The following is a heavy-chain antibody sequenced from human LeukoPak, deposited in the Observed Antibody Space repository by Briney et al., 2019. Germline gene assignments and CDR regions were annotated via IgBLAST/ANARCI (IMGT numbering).Heavy chain of an antibody. V-gene: IGHV4-59*01. D-gene: IGHD3-22*01. Sequence: SETLSLTCTVSAGSISGFFWSWIRQPPGKGLEWIGYIYSSGSTNYNPALKSRVTISVDTSKNQFSLKLKSVTTADTAVYYCARIFTDSGSYYSEYWGQGTLVTVSS. J-gene: IGHJ4*02. CDR3: ARIFTDSGSYYSEY. CDR1: AGSISGFF. CDR2: IYSSGST.